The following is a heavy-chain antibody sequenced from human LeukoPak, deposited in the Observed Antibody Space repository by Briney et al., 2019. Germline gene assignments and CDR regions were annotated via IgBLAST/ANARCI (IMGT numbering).Heavy chain of an antibody. J-gene: IGHJ5*02. V-gene: IGHV1-69*05. Sequence: SVKVSCKASGGTFSSYAISWVRQAPGQGLEWMGGIIPIFGTANYAQKFQGRVTITRDTSASTAYMELSSLRSEDTAVYYCARSVVPAAFNWFDPWGQGTLVTVSS. CDR2: IIPIFGTA. CDR3: ARSVVPAAFNWFDP. D-gene: IGHD2-2*01. CDR1: GGTFSSYA.